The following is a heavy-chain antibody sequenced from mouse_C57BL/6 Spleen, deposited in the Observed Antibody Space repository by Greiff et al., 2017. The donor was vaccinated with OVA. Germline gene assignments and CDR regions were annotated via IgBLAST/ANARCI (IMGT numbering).Heavy chain of an antibody. CDR1: GYAFSSYW. Sequence: QVQLQQSGAELVKPGASVKISCKASGYAFSSYWMNWVKQRPGKGLEWIGQIYPGDGDTNYNGKFKGKATLTADKSSSTAYMQLSSLTSEDSAVYFCARGAQRGLSMDYWGQGTSVTVSS. V-gene: IGHV1-80*01. CDR3: ARGAQRGLSMDY. D-gene: IGHD3-1*01. CDR2: IYPGDGDT. J-gene: IGHJ4*01.